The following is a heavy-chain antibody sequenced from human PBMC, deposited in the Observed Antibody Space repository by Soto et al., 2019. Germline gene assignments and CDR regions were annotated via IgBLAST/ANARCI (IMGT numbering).Heavy chain of an antibody. D-gene: IGHD2-15*01. V-gene: IGHV4-4*02. CDR2: VYHSGST. CDR1: GTSISSTFC. Sequence: SETLSLTCAVSGTSISSTFCWTWVRQPPGKGLEWIGEVYHSGSTKYNPSLKSRVTISVDKSKNQFSLELRAVTAADTAVYYCATLPPRIGVVNTEIPTWGQGTLVTVSS. CDR3: ATLPPRIGVVNTEIPT. J-gene: IGHJ5*02.